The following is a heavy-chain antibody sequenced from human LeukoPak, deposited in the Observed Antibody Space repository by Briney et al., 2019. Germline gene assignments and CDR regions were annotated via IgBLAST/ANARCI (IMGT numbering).Heavy chain of an antibody. D-gene: IGHD3-22*01. CDR2: ISSNGGST. Sequence: GGSLRLSCAASGFTFSSYAMHWVRQAPGKGLEYVSAISSNGGSTYYANSVKGRFTISRDNSKNTLYLQMGSLRAEDMAVYYCARGWASSGYWGAFLYYWGQGTLVTVSS. J-gene: IGHJ4*02. V-gene: IGHV3-64*01. CDR1: GFTFSSYA. CDR3: ARGWASSGYWGAFLYY.